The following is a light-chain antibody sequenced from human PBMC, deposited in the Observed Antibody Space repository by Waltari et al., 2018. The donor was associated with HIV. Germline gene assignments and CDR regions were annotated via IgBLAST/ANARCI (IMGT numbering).Light chain of an antibody. CDR2: DVS. V-gene: IGLV2-11*01. CDR3: CSYAGTYV. J-gene: IGLJ1*01. Sequence: QSALTQPRSVSGSPGQSVTISCTGTRSDLGTYNYVSWYQQHPAKAPKLMIYDVSQRPPGVPDRFSGSKSGNTASLTISGLQAEDEADYYCCSYAGTYVFGTGTKVTVL. CDR1: RSDLGTYNY.